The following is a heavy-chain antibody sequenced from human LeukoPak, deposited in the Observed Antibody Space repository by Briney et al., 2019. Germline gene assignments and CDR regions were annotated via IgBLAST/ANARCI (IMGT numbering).Heavy chain of an antibody. CDR1: GYTFTTYG. D-gene: IGHD4-17*01. V-gene: IGHV1-18*01. CDR2: ISAYNGNT. Sequence: ASVKVSCKASGYTFTTYGISWVRQAPGQGLEWMGWISAYNGNTNYAQKPQGRVTMTTDTSTSTAYMELRSLRSGDTAVYYCARTTVTTSDDAFDIWGQGTMVTVSS. CDR3: ARTTVTTSDDAFDI. J-gene: IGHJ3*02.